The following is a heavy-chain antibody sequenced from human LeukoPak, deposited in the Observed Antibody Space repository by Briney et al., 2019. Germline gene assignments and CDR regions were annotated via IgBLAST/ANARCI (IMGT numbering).Heavy chain of an antibody. D-gene: IGHD5-12*01. J-gene: IGHJ4*02. V-gene: IGHV3-30*07. CDR3: AREMATKAFDY. CDR2: ISYDGSNK. Sequence: GGSLRLSCAAPGFTLSSYAMHWVRQAPGKGLGRVAVISYDGSNKYYADSVKGRFTISRDNPKNTLYLQMKSLRDENTAVYYCAREMATKAFDYWGQGTLVTVSS. CDR1: GFTLSSYA.